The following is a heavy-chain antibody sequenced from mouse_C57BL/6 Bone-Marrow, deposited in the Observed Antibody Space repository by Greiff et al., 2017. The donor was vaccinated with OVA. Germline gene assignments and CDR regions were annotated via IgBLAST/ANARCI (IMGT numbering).Heavy chain of an antibody. V-gene: IGHV1-85*01. Sequence: QVQLKESGPELVKPGASVKLSCKASGYTFTSYDINWVKQRPGQGLEWIGWIYPRDGSTKYNEKFKGKATLTVDTSSSTAYMELHSLTSEDSAVYFCARGPGYYYFDYWGQGTTLTVSS. CDR1: GYTFTSYD. CDR2: IYPRDGST. J-gene: IGHJ2*01. D-gene: IGHD2-3*01. CDR3: ARGPGYYYFDY.